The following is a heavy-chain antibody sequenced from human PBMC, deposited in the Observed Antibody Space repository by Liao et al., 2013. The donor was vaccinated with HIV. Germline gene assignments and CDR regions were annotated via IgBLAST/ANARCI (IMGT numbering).Heavy chain of an antibody. J-gene: IGHJ6*04. CDR2: ISPSGNT. Sequence: QVQLQESGPGRVKPSETLSLTCSVSGASINTFSWTWIRQPAGKGLEWIGRISPSGNTNYKPSLKSRVTLSVDTSKNQVSLKLNSVTAADTAVYYCAREGPMIFGVHRNYNFLDVWGTGTRSPSPQ. D-gene: IGHD3-3*01. CDR3: AREGPMIFGVHRNYNFLDV. CDR1: GASINTFS. V-gene: IGHV4-4*07.